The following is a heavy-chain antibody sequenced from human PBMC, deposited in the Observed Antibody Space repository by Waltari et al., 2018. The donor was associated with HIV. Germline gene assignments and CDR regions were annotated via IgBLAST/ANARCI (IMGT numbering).Heavy chain of an antibody. V-gene: IGHV4-34*01. CDR3: AREAMVDILTGYYVDY. CDR2: INHSGST. J-gene: IGHJ4*02. Sequence: QVQLQQWGAGLLKPSETLSLTCAVYGGSFSGYYWSWLCQPPGKGLEWIGEINHSGSTNYNPSLKSRVTISVDTSKNQFSLKLSSVTAADTAVYYCAREAMVDILTGYYVDYWGQGTLVTVSS. D-gene: IGHD3-9*01. CDR1: GGSFSGYY.